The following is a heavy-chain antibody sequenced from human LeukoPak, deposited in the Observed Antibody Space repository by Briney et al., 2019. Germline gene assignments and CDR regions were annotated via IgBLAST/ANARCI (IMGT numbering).Heavy chain of an antibody. CDR1: GFTFSSYA. D-gene: IGHD5-12*01. CDR3: ARAASGYVNWFDP. V-gene: IGHV3-30-3*01. J-gene: IGHJ5*02. CDR2: ISYDGSNK. Sequence: GRSLRLSCAASGFTFSSYAMHWVRQAPGKGLEWVAVISYDGSNKYYADSVKGRFTISRDNSKNTLYLQMNSLRAEDTAVYYCARAASGYVNWFDPWGQGTLVTVSS.